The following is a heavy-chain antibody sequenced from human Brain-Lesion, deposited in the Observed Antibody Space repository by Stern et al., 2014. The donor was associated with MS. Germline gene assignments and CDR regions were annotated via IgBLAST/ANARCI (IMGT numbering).Heavy chain of an antibody. D-gene: IGHD3-10*01. CDR1: GGSISSSSYY. V-gene: IGHV4-39*01. Sequence: VHLVESGPGLVKPSETLSLTCTVSGGSISSSSYYWGWIRQPPGKGLEWIGRIYYRGSTYYNPSLKSRVTISTDTSKKQFSLRLSSVTAADTAVYFCAKLWLGELPESPFDYWGQGTLVTVSS. CDR2: IYYRGST. J-gene: IGHJ4*02. CDR3: AKLWLGELPESPFDY.